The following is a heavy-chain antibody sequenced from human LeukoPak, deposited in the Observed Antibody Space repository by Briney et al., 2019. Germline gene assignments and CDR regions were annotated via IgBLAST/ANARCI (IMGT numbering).Heavy chain of an antibody. J-gene: IGHJ4*02. V-gene: IGHV4-34*01. CDR1: GGSFSPYY. CDR2: INHSGST. Sequence: SETLSLTCAVYGGSFSPYYWSWIRQPPGKGLEWIGEINHSGSTNYNPSLKSRATISVDTSKNQFSLRLSSVTAADTAVYYCARGGFYCGGDCYVDYWGQGTLVTVSS. D-gene: IGHD2-21*02. CDR3: ARGGFYCGGDCYVDY.